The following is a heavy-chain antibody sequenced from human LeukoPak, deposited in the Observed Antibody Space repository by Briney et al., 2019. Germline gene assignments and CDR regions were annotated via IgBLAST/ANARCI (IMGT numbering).Heavy chain of an antibody. V-gene: IGHV3-48*01. CDR3: ARKRESSSSWYGGLAY. CDR2: ISSGSGSI. Sequence: PGGSLRLSCAASGFTFSSFSMIWVRQAPGKGLEWLSYISSGSGSIYYADSVKGRFTISRDNAKNSLYLKMNSLRAEDTAVYYCARKRESSSSWYGGLAYWGQGTLVTVSS. CDR1: GFTFSSFS. J-gene: IGHJ4*02. D-gene: IGHD6-13*01.